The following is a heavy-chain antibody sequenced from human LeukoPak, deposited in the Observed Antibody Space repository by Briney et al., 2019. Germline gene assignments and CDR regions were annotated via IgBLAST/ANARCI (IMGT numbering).Heavy chain of an antibody. CDR2: IWFDGSNE. Sequence: GGSLRLSCAGSGFTFSSYGMQWVRQAPGKGLEWVAVIWFDGSNEYYADSVKGRFTISRDNSKNTLYLQMSSLRAEDTALYYCARQSGYSYGYNAFDIWGQGTMVTVSP. CDR3: ARQSGYSYGYNAFDI. V-gene: IGHV3-33*01. J-gene: IGHJ3*02. CDR1: GFTFSSYG. D-gene: IGHD5-18*01.